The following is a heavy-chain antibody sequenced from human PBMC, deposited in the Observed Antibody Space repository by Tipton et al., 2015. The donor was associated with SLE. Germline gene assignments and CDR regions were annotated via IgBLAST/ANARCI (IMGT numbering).Heavy chain of an antibody. J-gene: IGHJ4*02. V-gene: IGHV4-38-2*01. CDR1: DSSIGGGYY. CDR3: ARRVGNSGKIDS. Sequence: GLVKPSETLSLTCAVSDSSIGGGYYWGWIRQPPGKGLEWIANIHHSGTTYYNPSLESRVTISIDTPNNQFSLRLTSVTAADTAVYYCARRVGNSGKIDSWGQGTLVTVSS. D-gene: IGHD3-10*01. CDR2: IHHSGTT.